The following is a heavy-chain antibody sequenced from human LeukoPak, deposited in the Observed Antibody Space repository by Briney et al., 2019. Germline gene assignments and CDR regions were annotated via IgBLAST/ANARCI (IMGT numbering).Heavy chain of an antibody. CDR1: GYTFTNYG. J-gene: IGHJ4*02. D-gene: IGHD6-13*01. V-gene: IGHV1-18*01. Sequence: GASVKVSCKASGYTFTNYGISWVRQAAGQGLEWMGQINPYNGNTNYAQRLQGRVTMTTDTSTSTSYMELRSLTSDDTAVYYCARVTGSSISSRSLLYWGQGTLVTVSS. CDR2: INPYNGNT. CDR3: ARVTGSSISSRSLLY.